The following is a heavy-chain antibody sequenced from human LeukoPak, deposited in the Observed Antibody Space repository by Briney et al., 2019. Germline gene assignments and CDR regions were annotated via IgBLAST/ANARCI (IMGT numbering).Heavy chain of an antibody. J-gene: IGHJ4*02. CDR3: ARDYCSSTSCLFDY. CDR2: INPNSGDT. CDR1: GYTFTVYH. V-gene: IGHV1-2*06. D-gene: IGHD2-2*01. Sequence: ASVKVSCKTSGYTFTVYHMHWVRQAPGQGLEWMGRINPNSGDTNYAQKFQGRVTMTRDTSISTAYMELSRLTSDDTAMYYCARDYCSSTSCLFDYWGQGTLVTVSS.